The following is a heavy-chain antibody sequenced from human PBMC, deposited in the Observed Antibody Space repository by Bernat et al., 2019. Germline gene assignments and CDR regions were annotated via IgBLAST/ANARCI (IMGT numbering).Heavy chain of an antibody. CDR3: AREISSSWYAYYYYYGMDV. J-gene: IGHJ6*02. CDR2: ISSSSSYI. D-gene: IGHD6-13*01. V-gene: IGHV3-21*01. CDR1: GFTFSSYS. Sequence: EVQLVESGGGLVKPGGSLRLSCAASGFTFSSYSMNWVRQAPGKGLEWVSSISSSSSYIYYADSVKGRFTISRDNAKNSLYLQMNSLRAEDTAVYYCAREISSSWYAYYYYYGMDVWGQGTTVTVSS.